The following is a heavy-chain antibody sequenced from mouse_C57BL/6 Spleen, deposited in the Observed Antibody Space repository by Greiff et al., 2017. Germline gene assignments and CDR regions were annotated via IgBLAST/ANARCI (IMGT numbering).Heavy chain of an antibody. V-gene: IGHV1-53*01. CDR3: ARAWVGRGDYYGSTPVDY. D-gene: IGHD1-1*01. J-gene: IGHJ2*01. CDR2: INPGNGGT. Sequence: QVQLQQPGTELVKPGASVKLSCKASGYTFTSYWMHWVKQRPGQGLEWIGNINPGNGGTNYNEKFKSKATLTVDKSSTTAYMQLSSRTSEDSAVYFCARAWVGRGDYYGSTPVDYWGQGTTLTVSS. CDR1: GYTFTSYW.